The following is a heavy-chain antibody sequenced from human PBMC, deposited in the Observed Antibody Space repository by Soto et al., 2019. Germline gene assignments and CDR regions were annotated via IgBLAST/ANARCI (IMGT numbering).Heavy chain of an antibody. D-gene: IGHD3-22*01. V-gene: IGHV3-23*01. J-gene: IGHJ3*02. CDR1: GFTFSSYA. Sequence: PGGSLRLSCAASGFTFSSYAMSWVRQAPGKGLEWVSAISGSGGSTYYADSVKGRFTISRDNSKNTLYLQMNSLRAEDTAVYYCAKVQGYYDSSGYSDAFDIWGQGTMVTVSS. CDR2: ISGSGGST. CDR3: AKVQGYYDSSGYSDAFDI.